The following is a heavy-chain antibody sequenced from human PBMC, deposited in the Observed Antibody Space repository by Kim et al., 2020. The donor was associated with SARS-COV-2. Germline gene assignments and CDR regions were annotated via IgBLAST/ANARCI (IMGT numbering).Heavy chain of an antibody. Sequence: GRTHYHPSLKSRVTISVDTSKNQFAMKLSSVTAADTAVYYCANMSGRAYYWGQGTLFTVSS. J-gene: IGHJ4*02. CDR2: GRT. CDR3: ANMSGRAYY. D-gene: IGHD1-26*01. V-gene: IGHV4-39*06.